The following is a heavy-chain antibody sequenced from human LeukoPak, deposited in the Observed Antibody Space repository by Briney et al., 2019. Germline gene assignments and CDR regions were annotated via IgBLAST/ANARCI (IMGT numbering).Heavy chain of an antibody. D-gene: IGHD3-9*01. CDR2: INPNSGGT. CDR3: AKVHQYDILTGYYLGENSYIDY. J-gene: IGHJ4*02. V-gene: IGHV1-2*02. CDR1: GYTFTAYY. Sequence: ASVKVSCKASGYTFTAYYMHWVRQAPGQGLEWMGWINPNSGGTNYAQKFQGRVTMTRDTSISTAYMELSSLTSDDTAVYYCAKVHQYDILTGYYLGENSYIDYWGQGTLVTVSS.